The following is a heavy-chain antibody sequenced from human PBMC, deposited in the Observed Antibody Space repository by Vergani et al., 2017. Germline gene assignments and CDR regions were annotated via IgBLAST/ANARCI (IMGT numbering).Heavy chain of an antibody. J-gene: IGHJ4*02. Sequence: EVQLVESGGGLIQPGRSLRLSCAASGFTFEDFAMHWVRQAPGKGLEWVSGISWNSDNIDYADSVKGRFTISRDNAKNSLYLQMNSLRPEDTAVYYCARDCLPFATYVIHYYWGQGTLVTVSS. V-gene: IGHV3-9*01. D-gene: IGHD3-16*01. CDR2: ISWNSDNI. CDR1: GFTFEDFA. CDR3: ARDCLPFATYVIHYY.